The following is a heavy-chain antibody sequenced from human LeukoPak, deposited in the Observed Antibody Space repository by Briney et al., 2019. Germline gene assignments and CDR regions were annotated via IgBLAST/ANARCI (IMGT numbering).Heavy chain of an antibody. Sequence: PGRSLRLSCVASGFTFSNCGMHWVRQAPGKGLEWVAVMWYDESNEYSGDSVKGRFTISRDKSKNTLYLQMNSLRAEDTAVYYCARDPVCGSEKYYHGMDGWGQGTTVTVSS. V-gene: IGHV3-33*01. CDR3: ARDPVCGSEKYYHGMDG. CDR2: MWYDESNE. J-gene: IGHJ6*02. CDR1: GFTFSNCG. D-gene: IGHD3-10*01.